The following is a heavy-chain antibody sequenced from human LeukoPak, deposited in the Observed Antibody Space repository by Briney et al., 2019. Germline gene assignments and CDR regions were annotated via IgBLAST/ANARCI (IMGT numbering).Heavy chain of an antibody. CDR2: INHSGST. CDR3: ARGLSAVDY. Sequence: SGTLSLTCAVYGGSFSGYYWSWIRQPPGKGLEWIGEINHSGSTNYNPSLKSRVTISVDTSKNQFSLKLSSVTAADTAVYYCARGLSAVDYWGQGTLVTVSS. V-gene: IGHV4-34*01. CDR1: GGSFSGYY. J-gene: IGHJ4*02.